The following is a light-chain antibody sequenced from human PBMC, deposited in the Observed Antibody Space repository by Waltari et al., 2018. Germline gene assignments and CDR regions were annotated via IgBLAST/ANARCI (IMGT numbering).Light chain of an antibody. V-gene: IGKV1D-16*01. J-gene: IGKJ4*01. CDR3: QQYDDLPLT. Sequence: DIQMNQSPSTLSASVGDKVTINCHASQGISSWLAWYQQKPGKAPKPLIYAASSLQTGVPSRFSGSGSGTDYTLTISSLQPEDFATYYCQQYDDLPLTFVGGTKVEIK. CDR1: QGISSW. CDR2: AAS.